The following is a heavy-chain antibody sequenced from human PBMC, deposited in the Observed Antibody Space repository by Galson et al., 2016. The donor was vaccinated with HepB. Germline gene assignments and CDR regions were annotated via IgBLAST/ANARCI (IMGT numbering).Heavy chain of an antibody. J-gene: IGHJ2*01. D-gene: IGHD1-7*01. V-gene: IGHV3-30*18. CDR1: GFTFSSYG. CDR3: AKEGWNYGWYFDL. CDR2: MSYDGSNK. Sequence: SLRFSCAVSGFTFSSYGMHWVRQAPGKGLEWVAVMSYDGSNKYYADSVKGRFTISRDNSKNTLYLQMNSLRAEDTAVYYCAKEGWNYGWYFDLWGRGTLVTVSS.